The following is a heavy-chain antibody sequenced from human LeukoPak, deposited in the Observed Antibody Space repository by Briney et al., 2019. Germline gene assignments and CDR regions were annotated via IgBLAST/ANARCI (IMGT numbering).Heavy chain of an antibody. Sequence: GGSLRLSCAASGFTFSSYWMSWVRQAPGKGLEWVANIKQDGSEKYYVDSVKGRFTISRGNAKNSLYLQMNSLRAEDTAVYYCARESRLYYGSGSYWIDYWGQGTLVTVSS. CDR3: ARESRLYYGSGSYWIDY. V-gene: IGHV3-7*01. D-gene: IGHD3-10*01. J-gene: IGHJ4*02. CDR2: IKQDGSEK. CDR1: GFTFSSYW.